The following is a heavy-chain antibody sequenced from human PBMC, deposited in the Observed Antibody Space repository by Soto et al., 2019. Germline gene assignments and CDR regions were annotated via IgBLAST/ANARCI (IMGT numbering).Heavy chain of an antibody. V-gene: IGHV1-8*01. CDR1: GYTFTSYD. D-gene: IGHD1-1*01. J-gene: IGHJ6*02. Sequence: QVQLVQSGAEVKKPGASVKVSCKASGYTFTSYDINWVRQATGQGIEWMGWMNPNRGNTGYAQKFRGRVTMTRNTSISTDYMELSSLRSEDTAVYYCARERSGTNSMDVWGQGTTVSVS. CDR3: ARERSGTNSMDV. CDR2: MNPNRGNT.